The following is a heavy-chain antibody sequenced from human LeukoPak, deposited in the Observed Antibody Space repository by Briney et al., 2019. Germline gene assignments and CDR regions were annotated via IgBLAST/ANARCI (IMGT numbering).Heavy chain of an antibody. Sequence: GGSLRLSCAASGFTFDNYAMHWVRQAPGKGLEWVSGISWNSGSIGYADSVKGRFTIPRDNAKNSLYLQMNSLRAEDTALYYCAKDISRMTVNYYYMDVCGKGTTVTVSS. J-gene: IGHJ6*03. V-gene: IGHV3-9*01. CDR2: ISWNSGSI. CDR1: GFTFDNYA. CDR3: AKDISRMTVNYYYMDV.